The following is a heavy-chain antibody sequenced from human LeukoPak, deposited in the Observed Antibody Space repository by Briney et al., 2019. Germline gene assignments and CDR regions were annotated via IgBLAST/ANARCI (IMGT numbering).Heavy chain of an antibody. J-gene: IGHJ4*02. V-gene: IGHV4-61*02. CDR1: GDSISSGSYY. D-gene: IGHD3-22*01. CDR2: IYGRGGS. Sequence: SETLSLTCTVSGDSISSGSYYWSWIRQPAGKGLEWIGRIYGRGGSNYNPSLKSRVTISIDKSKNQFSLKLSSVTAADTAVYYCARDSYYYDSSGYYRYDYWGQGTLVTVSS. CDR3: ARDSYYYDSSGYYRYDY.